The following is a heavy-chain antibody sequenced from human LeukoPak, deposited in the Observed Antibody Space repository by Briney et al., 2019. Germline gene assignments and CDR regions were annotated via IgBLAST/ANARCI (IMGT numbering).Heavy chain of an antibody. Sequence: PSETLSLTCTVSGSSISSYYWSWIRQPAGKGLEWIGRIYTSGSTIYNPSLKSRVTMSVDTSKNQFSLRLSSVTAADTAVYYCARDSYYYDSSGPPFDYWGQGTLVTVSS. CDR2: IYTSGST. D-gene: IGHD3-22*01. V-gene: IGHV4-4*07. CDR3: ARDSYYYDSSGPPFDY. J-gene: IGHJ4*02. CDR1: GSSISSYY.